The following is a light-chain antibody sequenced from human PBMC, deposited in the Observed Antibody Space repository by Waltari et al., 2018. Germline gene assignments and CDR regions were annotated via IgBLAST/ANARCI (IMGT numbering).Light chain of an antibody. CDR2: KAS. CDR1: QGISSW. Sequence: DIQMTQSPSSLSASIGDRVTFTCRASQGISSWLAWYQQKPGKAPKLLISKASTLESGVPSRFSVSGSGTEFTLTISSLQPDDFATYYCQQYTSFSLTFGGGTTVEIK. V-gene: IGKV1-5*03. CDR3: QQYTSFSLT. J-gene: IGKJ4*01.